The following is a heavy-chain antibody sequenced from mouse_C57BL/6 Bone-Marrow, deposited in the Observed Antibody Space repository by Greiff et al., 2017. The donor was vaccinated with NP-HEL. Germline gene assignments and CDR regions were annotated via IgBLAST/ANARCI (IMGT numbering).Heavy chain of an antibody. CDR2: ISYDGSN. CDR3: AREGHGAFAY. CDR1: GYSITSGYY. J-gene: IGHJ3*01. V-gene: IGHV3-6*01. Sequence: EVQLQESGPGLVKPSQSLSLTCSVTGYSITSGYYWNWIRQFPGNKLEWMGYISYDGSNNYNPSLKNRISITRDTSKNQFFLKLNSVTTEDTATYYCAREGHGAFAYWGQGTLVTVSA.